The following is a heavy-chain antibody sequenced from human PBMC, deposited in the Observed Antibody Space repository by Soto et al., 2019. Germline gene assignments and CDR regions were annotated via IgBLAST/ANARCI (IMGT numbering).Heavy chain of an antibody. CDR3: ASTSSSHRYYYYGMDV. CDR1: GYSFTSYW. CDR2: IDPSDSYT. Sequence: GESLKISCKGSGYSFTSYWISWVRQMPGKGLEWMGRIDPSDSYTSYSPSFQGHVTISADKSISTAYLQWSSLKASDTAMYYCASTSSSHRYYYYGMDVWGQGTTVTVSS. V-gene: IGHV5-10-1*01. D-gene: IGHD6-6*01. J-gene: IGHJ6*02.